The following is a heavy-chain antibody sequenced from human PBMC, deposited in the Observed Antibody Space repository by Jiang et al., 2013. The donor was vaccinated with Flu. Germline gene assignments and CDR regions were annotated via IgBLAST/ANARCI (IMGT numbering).Heavy chain of an antibody. Sequence: VLLKPSETLSHTCTVSGYSITSGYYWGWIRQPPGKGLEWIGSVYHSGTTYYNPSLRSRVTISVDTSKNQSSLKLRSVTAADTAVYYCASTPGYSSSSNHFNYWGQGTLVTVSS. J-gene: IGHJ4*02. CDR1: GYSITSGYY. CDR2: VYHSGTT. V-gene: IGHV4-38-2*02. D-gene: IGHD6-6*01. CDR3: ASTPGYSSSSNHFNY.